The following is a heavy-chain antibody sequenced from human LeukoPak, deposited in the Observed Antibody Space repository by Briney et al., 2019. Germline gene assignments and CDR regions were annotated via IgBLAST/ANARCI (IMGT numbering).Heavy chain of an antibody. V-gene: IGHV3-33*06. CDR1: GFTFSSYG. CDR3: AKDATSYYYDSSGYYYY. J-gene: IGHJ4*02. Sequence: GGSLRLSCAASGFTFSSYGMHWVRQAPGKGLEWVAVIWYDGSNKYYAASVKGRFTISRDNSKNTLYLQMNSLRAEDTAVYYCAKDATSYYYDSSGYYYYWGQGTLGTVSS. D-gene: IGHD3-22*01. CDR2: IWYDGSNK.